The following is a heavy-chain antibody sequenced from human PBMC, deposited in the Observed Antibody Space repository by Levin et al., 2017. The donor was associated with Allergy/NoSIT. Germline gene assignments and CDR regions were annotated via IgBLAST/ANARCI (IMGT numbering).Heavy chain of an antibody. CDR3: AKGRKQWLVPPVYFDY. CDR2: ISWNSGSI. CDR1: GFTFDDYA. Sequence: GGSLRLSCAASGFTFDDYAMHWVRQAPGKGLEWVSGISWNSGSIGYADSVKGRFTISRDNAKNSLYLQMNSLRAEDTALYYCAKGRKQWLVPPVYFDYWGQGTLVTVSS. D-gene: IGHD6-19*01. V-gene: IGHV3-9*01. J-gene: IGHJ4*02.